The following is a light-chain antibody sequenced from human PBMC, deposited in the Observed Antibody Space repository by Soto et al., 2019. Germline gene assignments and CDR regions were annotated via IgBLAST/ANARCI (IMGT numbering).Light chain of an antibody. CDR3: SSYTSSSTYV. CDR1: SSDVGSYNR. J-gene: IGLJ1*01. CDR2: EVS. V-gene: IGLV2-18*02. Sequence: QSALTQPPSVSWSPGQSFAISFTGTSSDVGSYNRVSWYQHPPGTAPKLMIYEVSNRTSGVSYRLSGSKSVNTASLTISGIQAEDEADYYCSSYTSSSTYVFGTGTKVTVL.